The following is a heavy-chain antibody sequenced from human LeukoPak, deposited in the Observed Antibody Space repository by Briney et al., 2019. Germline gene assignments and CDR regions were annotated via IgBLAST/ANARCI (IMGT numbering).Heavy chain of an antibody. Sequence: GGSLRLSCAASGFTFRSYRMSWVRQAPGKGLEWVANIKEDANEEYYVDSVRGRFIISRDNAKHSLFLQMYSLRADDTAVYYCARAGYCTSNSCYSPNFYYMDVWGKGTTVAVSS. V-gene: IGHV3-7*01. D-gene: IGHD2-2*01. CDR3: ARAGYCTSNSCYSPNFYYMDV. CDR2: IKEDANEE. CDR1: GFTFRSYR. J-gene: IGHJ6*03.